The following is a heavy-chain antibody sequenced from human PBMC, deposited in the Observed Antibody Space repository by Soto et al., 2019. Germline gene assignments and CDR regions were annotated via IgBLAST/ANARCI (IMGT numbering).Heavy chain of an antibody. CDR2: IYSGGST. J-gene: IGHJ3*02. D-gene: IGHD6-13*01. V-gene: IGHV3-53*01. CDR3: ARGALGLGAAVNDAFDI. Sequence: GGSLRLSCAASGFTFSSNYMSWVRQAPGKGLEWVSVIYSGGSTYYADSVKGRFTISRDKSKNTLYLQMNSMRAEDTAVYYCARGALGLGAAVNDAFDIWGQGTRVTVSS. CDR1: GFTFSSNY.